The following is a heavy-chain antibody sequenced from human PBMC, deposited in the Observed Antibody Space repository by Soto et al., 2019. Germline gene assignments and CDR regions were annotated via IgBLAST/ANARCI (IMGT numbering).Heavy chain of an antibody. CDR3: ARDIESVTAKHFFYYYAMDV. CDR2: VSANNGHT. V-gene: IGHV1-18*01. J-gene: IGHJ6*02. CDR1: GFTFSNYG. Sequence: ASVKVSCKASGFTFSNYGLNWVRQAPGQGLEWMVCVSANNGHTNYAQNLQGRVSMTTDTSTSTAYMELRGLTFDDTAVYYCARDIESVTAKHFFYYYAMDVWGQ. D-gene: IGHD2-8*01.